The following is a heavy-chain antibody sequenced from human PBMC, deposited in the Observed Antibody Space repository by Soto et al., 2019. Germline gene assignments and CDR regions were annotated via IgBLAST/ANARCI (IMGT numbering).Heavy chain of an antibody. CDR3: ARPPLPGYSIHFNS. CDR1: GYIFRDYW. CDR2: VYPRDSDT. V-gene: IGHV5-51*03. Sequence: PGESLKISCKASGYIFRDYWIGWVRQLPGKGLEWMGIVYPRDSDTRYSPSFQGQVTISADRSTGTAFLQWRSLKASDTALYYCARPPLPGYSIHFNSWGQGTLVTVSS. J-gene: IGHJ4*02. D-gene: IGHD2-15*01.